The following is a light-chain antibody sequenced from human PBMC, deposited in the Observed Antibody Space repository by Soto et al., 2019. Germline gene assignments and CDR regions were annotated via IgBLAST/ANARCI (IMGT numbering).Light chain of an antibody. CDR2: DVT. V-gene: IGLV2-14*03. J-gene: IGLJ1*01. CDR1: SSDVGGFNY. Sequence: QSVLTQPASVSGSPGQSITLSFTGTSSDVGGFNYVSWYQQHPGKAAKLMIYDVTNRPSGVSYRFSGSKSGNTASLTISGLQAEDEADYYCNSYTSSSTYVFGTGTKLTVL. CDR3: NSYTSSSTYV.